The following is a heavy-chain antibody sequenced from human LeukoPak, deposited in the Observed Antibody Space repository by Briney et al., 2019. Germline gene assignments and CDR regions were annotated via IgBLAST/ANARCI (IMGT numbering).Heavy chain of an antibody. CDR3: AREVTGTTNTLYNWFDP. D-gene: IGHD1-7*01. J-gene: IGHJ5*02. V-gene: IGHV4-61*02. CDR1: GGSISSGSYY. CDR2: IYTSGST. Sequence: PSETLSLTCTVSGGSISSGSYYWSWIRQPAGKGLEWIGRIYTSGSTNYNPSLKSRVTISVDTSKNQCSLKLSSVTAADTAMYYCAREVTGTTNTLYNWFDPWGQGTLVTVSS.